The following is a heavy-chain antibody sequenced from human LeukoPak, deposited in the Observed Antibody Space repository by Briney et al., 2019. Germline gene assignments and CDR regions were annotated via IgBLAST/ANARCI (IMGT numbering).Heavy chain of an antibody. V-gene: IGHV3-7*01. CDR1: GFTFDNFA. Sequence: GGSLRLSCAPSGFTFDNFAMTWVRQAPGKGLEWVAHINKDGSEIYYVDSVKGRFTISRDNAKSSLSLQMNSLRVEDTAVYYCARDKVTYWGQGILVTVSS. CDR3: ARDKVTY. J-gene: IGHJ4*02. CDR2: INKDGSEI.